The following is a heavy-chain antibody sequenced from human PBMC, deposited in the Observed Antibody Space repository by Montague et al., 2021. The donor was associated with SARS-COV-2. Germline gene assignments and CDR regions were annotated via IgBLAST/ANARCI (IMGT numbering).Heavy chain of an antibody. D-gene: IGHD3-10*01. J-gene: IGHJ6*02. V-gene: IGHV4-61*02. CDR3: ARVGVGTMVRGVIPAYYYYGMDV. Sequence: TLSLTCTVSGGSISSGSYYWSWIRQPAGKGLEWIGRIYTSGSTNYNPSLKSRVTISVYTSKNQFSLKLSSVTAADTAVYYCARVGVGTMVRGVIPAYYYYGMDVWGQGTTVTVSS. CDR1: GGSISSGSYY. CDR2: IYTSGST.